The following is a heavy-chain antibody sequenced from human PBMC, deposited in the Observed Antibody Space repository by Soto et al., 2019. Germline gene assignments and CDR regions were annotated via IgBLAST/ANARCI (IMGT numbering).Heavy chain of an antibody. J-gene: IGHJ6*02. CDR3: ASILGSSSGYYYGMDV. CDR1: GYSFTSYW. V-gene: IGHV5-51*01. Sequence: GESLKISCNGSGYSFTSYWIGWMRQMPGKGLEWMGIIYPGDSDTRYSPSFQGQVTISADKSISTAYLQWSSLKASDTAMYYCASILGSSSGYYYGMDVWGQGTTVTVS. D-gene: IGHD6-6*01. CDR2: IYPGDSDT.